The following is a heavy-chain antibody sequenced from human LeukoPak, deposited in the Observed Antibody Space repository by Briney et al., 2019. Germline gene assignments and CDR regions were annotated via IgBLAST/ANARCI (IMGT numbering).Heavy chain of an antibody. CDR2: INPNSGGT. V-gene: IGHV1-2*02. J-gene: IGHJ4*02. CDR1: GYTFTGYY. Sequence: ASVKVSCKASGYTFTGYYMHWVRQAPGQGLEWMGWINPNSGGTNYAQKFQGRVTMTRDTSISTAYMELSRLRSDDTALYYCARDDYGLGSWNDYWGQGTLVTVSS. D-gene: IGHD3-10*01. CDR3: ARDDYGLGSWNDY.